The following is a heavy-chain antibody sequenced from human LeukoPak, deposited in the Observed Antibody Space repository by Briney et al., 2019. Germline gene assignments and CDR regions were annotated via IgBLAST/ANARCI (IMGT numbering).Heavy chain of an antibody. V-gene: IGHV5-51*01. J-gene: IGHJ5*02. Sequence: GESLKISCKGSGYNFTSYWIGWVRQVPGKGLEWMGLIYPGYSDAKYSPSFRGQVTLSVDASISTAYLQLSGLRASDTAIYYCVRFGLTSSLDHWGQGTLVTVSS. CDR1: GYNFTSYW. D-gene: IGHD6-13*01. CDR3: VRFGLTSSLDH. CDR2: IYPGYSDA.